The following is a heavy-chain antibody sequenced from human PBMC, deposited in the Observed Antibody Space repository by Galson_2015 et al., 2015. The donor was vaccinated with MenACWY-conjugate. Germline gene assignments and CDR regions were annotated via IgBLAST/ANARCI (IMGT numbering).Heavy chain of an antibody. J-gene: IGHJ4*02. Sequence: SVKVSCKASGDTFSRYAIHWVRQAPGQGLEWMGWINVYSGNTGYAEKFQGRVTMTADTSTSTAYMELRSLRSDDTAVYFCARETLGSGWYFFDFWGQGTPVTVSS. CDR3: ARETLGSGWYFFDF. V-gene: IGHV1-18*01. D-gene: IGHD6-19*01. CDR1: GDTFSRYA. CDR2: INVYSGNT.